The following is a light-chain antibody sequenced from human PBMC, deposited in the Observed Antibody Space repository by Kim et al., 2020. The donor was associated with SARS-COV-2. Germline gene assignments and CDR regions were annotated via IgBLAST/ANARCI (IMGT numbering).Light chain of an antibody. Sequence: IQMTQSPSSLSASVGDRVTITCRASQTISTYLNWFQQKPGEAPKLLIYAASSLQSGVPSRFSGSGSGPDFTLTITNLQPEDFATYFCQQNYSPLWTFGQGTKVDI. J-gene: IGKJ1*01. CDR2: AAS. V-gene: IGKV1-39*01. CDR3: QQNYSPLWT. CDR1: QTISTY.